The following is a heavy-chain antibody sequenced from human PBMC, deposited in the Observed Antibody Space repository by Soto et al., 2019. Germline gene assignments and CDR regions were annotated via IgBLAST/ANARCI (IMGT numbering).Heavy chain of an antibody. V-gene: IGHV3-23*01. CDR3: AKEQAAGAYYYYYGLDV. CDR1: GFIFSSYA. Sequence: PGGSLRLSCAASGFIFSSYAMSWVRQAPGKGLGWVSAISGRGDSTYYADSVKGRFTISRDNSKNTLYLQMNSLRAEDTAVYYCAKEQAAGAYYYYYGLDVRGLGTTVTVSS. CDR2: ISGRGDST. D-gene: IGHD6-13*01. J-gene: IGHJ6*02.